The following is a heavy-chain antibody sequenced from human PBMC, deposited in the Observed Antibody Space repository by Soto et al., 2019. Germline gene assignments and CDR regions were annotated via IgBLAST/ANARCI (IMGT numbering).Heavy chain of an antibody. CDR1: GGSISSYY. J-gene: IGHJ5*02. D-gene: IGHD3-10*01. CDR3: ARGVTMVRGVIITYWFDP. V-gene: IGHV4-59*01. Sequence: SETLSLTCTVSGGSISSYYWSWIRQPPGKGLEWIGYIYYSGSTNYNPSLKSRVTISVDTSKNQFSLKLSSVTAADTAVYYCARGVTMVRGVIITYWFDPWGQGTLVTVSS. CDR2: IYYSGST.